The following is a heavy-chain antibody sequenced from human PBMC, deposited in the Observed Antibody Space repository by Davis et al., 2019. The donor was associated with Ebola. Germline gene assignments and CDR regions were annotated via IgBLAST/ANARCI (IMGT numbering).Heavy chain of an antibody. D-gene: IGHD4-17*01. J-gene: IGHJ5*02. CDR1: GFTFSNAW. V-gene: IGHV3-7*01. CDR2: IKQDGSEK. Sequence: PGGSLRLSCAASGFTFSNAWMNWVRQAPGKGLEWVANIKQDGSEKYYVDSVKGRFTISIDNAKNSLYLQMNSLRAEDTAVYYCAREMTTVTTGWFDPWGQGTLVTVSS. CDR3: AREMTTVTTGWFDP.